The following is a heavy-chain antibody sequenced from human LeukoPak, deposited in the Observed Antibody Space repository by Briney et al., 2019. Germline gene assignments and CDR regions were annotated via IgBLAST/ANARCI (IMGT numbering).Heavy chain of an antibody. D-gene: IGHD3-9*01. Sequence: GGSLRLSCAASGFTFSSYSMNWVRQAPGKGLEWVSSISSSSSYIYYADSVKGRFTISRDNAKNSLYLQMNSLRAEDTAVYYCARDPRDVRYFDWLKKMGDAFDIWGQGTMVTVSS. J-gene: IGHJ3*02. V-gene: IGHV3-21*01. CDR1: GFTFSSYS. CDR3: ARDPRDVRYFDWLKKMGDAFDI. CDR2: ISSSSSYI.